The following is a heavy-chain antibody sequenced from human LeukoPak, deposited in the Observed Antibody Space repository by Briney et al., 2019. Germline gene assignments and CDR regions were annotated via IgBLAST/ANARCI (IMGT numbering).Heavy chain of an antibody. CDR2: ISSSSSYI. D-gene: IGHD2-2*01. CDR3: ARDIGYCSSTSCYRYGMDV. CDR1: GFTFSSYS. J-gene: IGHJ6*04. Sequence: GGSLRLSCAASGFTFSSYSMNWVRQAPGKGLEWVSSISSSSSYIYYADSVKGRFTISRDNAKNSLYLQMNSLRAEDTAVYYCARDIGYCSSTSCYRYGMDVWSKGTTVTVSS. V-gene: IGHV3-21*01.